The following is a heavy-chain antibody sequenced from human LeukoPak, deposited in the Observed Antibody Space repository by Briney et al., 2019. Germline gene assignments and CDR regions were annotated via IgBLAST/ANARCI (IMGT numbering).Heavy chain of an antibody. D-gene: IGHD1-26*01. J-gene: IGHJ4*02. Sequence: ASVKVSCKASGYTFTDYYMHWVRQAPGQRLEWMGWINPNIGDTKYAQNFQDRVTMTRDTSISTAYVELSGLTSDDTALYYCARGSALQGARFTFAYWGQGTLVTVSS. V-gene: IGHV1-2*02. CDR1: GYTFTDYY. CDR3: ARGSALQGARFTFAY. CDR2: INPNIGDT.